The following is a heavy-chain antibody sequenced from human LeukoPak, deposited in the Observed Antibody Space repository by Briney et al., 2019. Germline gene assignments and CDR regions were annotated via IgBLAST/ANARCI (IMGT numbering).Heavy chain of an antibody. Sequence: SETLSLTCSVSGGSISSYYWSWIRQPAGKGLEWIGRIHTSGSTNYNPSLKSRVTMSVDTSKNQFSLKLSSVTAADTAVYYCARQAAASLIEGMKSYFDYWGQGTLVTVSS. CDR2: IHTSGST. J-gene: IGHJ4*02. D-gene: IGHD6-13*01. CDR1: GGSISSYY. CDR3: ARQAAASLIEGMKSYFDY. V-gene: IGHV4-4*07.